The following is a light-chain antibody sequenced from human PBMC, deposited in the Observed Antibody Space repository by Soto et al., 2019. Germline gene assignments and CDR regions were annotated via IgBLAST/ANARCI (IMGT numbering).Light chain of an antibody. J-gene: IGKJ1*01. CDR3: QQLNSYPWT. CDR1: QAISSY. Sequence: DIQLTQSPSFLSASVGDRVTITCRASQAISSYLAWFQQRPGKAPKVLIYAASTLQSRVPSRFSGSASGTEFTLTISSLQPEYFATYFCQQLNSYPWTFGQGTKVEIK. V-gene: IGKV1-9*01. CDR2: AAS.